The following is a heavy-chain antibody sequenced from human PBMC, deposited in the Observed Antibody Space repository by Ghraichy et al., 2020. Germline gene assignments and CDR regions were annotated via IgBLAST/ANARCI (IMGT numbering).Heavy chain of an antibody. V-gene: IGHV3-64D*06. CDR1: GFTFSSYA. CDR3: VKDLSGDHPRSGVDYFDY. D-gene: IGHD7-27*01. Sequence: GGSLRLSCSASGFTFSSYAMHWVRQAPGKGLEYVSAISSNGGSTYYADSVKGRFTISRDNSKNTLYLQMSSLRAEDTAVYYCVKDLSGDHPRSGVDYFDYWGQGTLVTVSS. CDR2: ISSNGGST. J-gene: IGHJ4*02.